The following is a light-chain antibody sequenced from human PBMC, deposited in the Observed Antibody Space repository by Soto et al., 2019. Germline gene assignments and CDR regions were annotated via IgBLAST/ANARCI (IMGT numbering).Light chain of an antibody. V-gene: IGLV1-51*01. CDR1: SSNIGGNS. CDR3: GSWDSSLSAYV. J-gene: IGLJ1*01. CDR2: DDN. Sequence: SFLTRPPSVSAAPGQKVTSSCSGSSSNIGGNSVSWYQQLPGTAPKLLIYDDNKRPSGIPDRFSGSKSGTSATLGITGFQTGDEADYYCGSWDSSLSAYVFGTGTKVTVL.